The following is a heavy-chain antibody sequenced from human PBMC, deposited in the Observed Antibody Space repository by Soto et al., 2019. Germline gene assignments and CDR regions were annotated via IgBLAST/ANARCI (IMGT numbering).Heavy chain of an antibody. D-gene: IGHD3-9*01. V-gene: IGHV1-69*06. J-gene: IGHJ4*02. CDR2: IIPIFGTA. Sequence: SVKVSCKASGGTFSSYAISWVRQAPGQGLEWMGGIIPIFGTANYAQKFQGRVTITADKSTSTAYMELSSLRSEDTAVYYCATLYDILTGYYDYWGQGTLVIVSS. CDR3: ATLYDILTGYYDY. CDR1: GGTFSSYA.